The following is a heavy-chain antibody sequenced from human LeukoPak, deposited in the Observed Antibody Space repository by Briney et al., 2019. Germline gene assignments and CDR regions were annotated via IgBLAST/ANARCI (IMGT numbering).Heavy chain of an antibody. CDR3: ARDPPDMVRGVITPVDY. V-gene: IGHV3-21*01. J-gene: IGHJ4*02. CDR1: GFTFSSYS. CDR2: ISSSSSYI. D-gene: IGHD3-10*01. Sequence: GGSLRLSCAASGFTFSSYSMNWVRQAPGKGLEWVSSISSSSSYIYYADSVKGRFTISRDNAKNSLYLQMNSLRAEDTAVYYCARDPPDMVRGVITPVDYWGQGTPVTVSS.